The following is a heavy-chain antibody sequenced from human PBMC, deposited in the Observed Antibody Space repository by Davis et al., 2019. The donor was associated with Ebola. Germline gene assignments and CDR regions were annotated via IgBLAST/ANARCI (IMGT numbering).Heavy chain of an antibody. CDR2: ISYDGSNK. J-gene: IGHJ4*02. CDR3: ARETKDYYDSSGYYPYFDY. V-gene: IGHV3-30-3*01. D-gene: IGHD3-22*01. CDR1: GFTFSSYA. Sequence: GGSLRLSCAASGFTFSSYAMHWVRQAPGKGLEWVAVISYDGSNKYYADSVKGRFTISRDNSKNTLYLQMNSLRAEDTAVYYCARETKDYYDSSGYYPYFDYWGQGTLVTVSS.